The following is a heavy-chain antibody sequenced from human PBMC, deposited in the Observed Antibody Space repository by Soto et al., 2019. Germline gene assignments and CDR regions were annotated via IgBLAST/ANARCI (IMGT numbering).Heavy chain of an antibody. V-gene: IGHV1-3*01. Sequence: GASVKVSCKASGFTFTTYRIHWVRQAPGQRLEWMGWINAGNGNTKYSQSFQGRVTITRDTSASTAYMELSSLRSEDTAVYYCARGITIFGVGFDYWGQGTLVTVSS. CDR2: INAGNGNT. CDR1: GFTFTTYR. CDR3: ARGITIFGVGFDY. J-gene: IGHJ4*02. D-gene: IGHD3-3*01.